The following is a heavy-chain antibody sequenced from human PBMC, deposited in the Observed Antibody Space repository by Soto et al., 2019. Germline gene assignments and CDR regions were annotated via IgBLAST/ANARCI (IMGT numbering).Heavy chain of an antibody. CDR1: GGSISSYY. V-gene: IGHV4-59*08. Sequence: QVQLQESGPGLVKPSETLSLTCTVSGGSISSYYWSWIRQPPGKGLEWIGYIYYSGSTNYNPSLKSRVTISVDTSKTQFSLKLSSVPAADTAVYYCARLSYGSGAYYFDYWGQGTLVTVSS. J-gene: IGHJ4*02. CDR3: ARLSYGSGAYYFDY. CDR2: IYYSGST. D-gene: IGHD3-10*01.